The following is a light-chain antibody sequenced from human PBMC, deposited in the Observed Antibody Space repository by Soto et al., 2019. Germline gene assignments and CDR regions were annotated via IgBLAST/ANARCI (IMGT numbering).Light chain of an antibody. CDR2: DAS. Sequence: DIQMTQSPSTLSGSVGDRVTITCRASQTISSWLAWYQQKPGKAPKLLIYDASSLESGVPSRFSGSGSGTEFTLTISSLQPDDFATYYCQQYNSYSPTFGQGTKVDI. V-gene: IGKV1-5*01. CDR1: QTISSW. CDR3: QQYNSYSPT. J-gene: IGKJ1*01.